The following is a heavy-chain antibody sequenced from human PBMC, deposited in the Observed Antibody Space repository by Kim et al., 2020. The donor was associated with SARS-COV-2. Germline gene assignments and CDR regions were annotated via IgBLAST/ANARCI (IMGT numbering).Heavy chain of an antibody. V-gene: IGHV4-59*08. CDR1: GASISTYH. CDR2: ISNSGST. Sequence: SETLSLTCTVSGASISTYHRSWIRQPPGKGLEWIGYISNSGSTHYNPSLRSRVTISVDTSKNQFSLMLTSVTAADTAVYYCARRGWYSDIWGRGTLVTVSS. D-gene: IGHD2-15*01. J-gene: IGHJ2*01. CDR3: ARRGWYSDI.